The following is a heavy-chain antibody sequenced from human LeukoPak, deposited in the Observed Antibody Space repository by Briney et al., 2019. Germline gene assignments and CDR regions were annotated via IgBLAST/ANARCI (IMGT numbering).Heavy chain of an antibody. Sequence: SVKVSCKASGGTFSSYTISWVRQAPGQGLEWMGRIIPILGIANYAQKFQGRVTITADKSTSTAYMELSSLRSEDTAVYYCALSTSRCGAFDIWGQGTMVTVSS. CDR3: ALSTSRCGAFDI. J-gene: IGHJ3*02. V-gene: IGHV1-69*02. CDR2: IIPILGIA. D-gene: IGHD2-2*01. CDR1: GGTFSSYT.